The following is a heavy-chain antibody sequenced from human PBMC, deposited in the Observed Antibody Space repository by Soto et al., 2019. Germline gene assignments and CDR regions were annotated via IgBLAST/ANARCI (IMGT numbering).Heavy chain of an antibody. V-gene: IGHV4-39*01. CDR1: GGSISSSSYY. Sequence: SETLSLTCTVSGGSISSSSYYWGWIRQPPGKGLEWIGSIYYSGSTYYNPSLKSRVTISVDTSKNQFSLKLSSVTAADTAVYYCASQGRDVDTITDFDYWGQGSLVTVS. D-gene: IGHD5-18*01. CDR2: IYYSGST. CDR3: ASQGRDVDTITDFDY. J-gene: IGHJ4*02.